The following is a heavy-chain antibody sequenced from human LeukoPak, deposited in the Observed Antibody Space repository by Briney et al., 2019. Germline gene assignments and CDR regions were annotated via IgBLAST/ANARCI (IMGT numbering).Heavy chain of an antibody. CDR3: SSSPPVTYCGGDCYPGAEYFQH. D-gene: IGHD2-21*02. V-gene: IGHV4-39*07. CDR1: GGSISSSSYY. CDR2: IYYSGST. J-gene: IGHJ1*01. Sequence: SETLSLTCTVSGGSISSSSYYWGWIRQPPGKGLEWIGSIYYSGSTYYNPSLKSRVTISLDTSKNQFSLKLSSVTAADTAVYYCSSSPPVTYCGGDCYPGAEYFQHWGQGTLVTVSS.